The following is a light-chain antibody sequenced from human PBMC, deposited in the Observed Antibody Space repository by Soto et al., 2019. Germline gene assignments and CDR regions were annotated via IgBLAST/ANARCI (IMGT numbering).Light chain of an antibody. CDR2: AVS. Sequence: DIQMTQSPSTLSASVGDRVTITCRASQTVSSWLAWYQQKPGKAPKLMIYAVSSLERGVPSRFSGSGSGTEFTLTISSLQTDDFATSCCQQYDSYSRTFGQGTKVEVK. V-gene: IGKV1-5*01. CDR3: QQYDSYSRT. J-gene: IGKJ1*01. CDR1: QTVSSW.